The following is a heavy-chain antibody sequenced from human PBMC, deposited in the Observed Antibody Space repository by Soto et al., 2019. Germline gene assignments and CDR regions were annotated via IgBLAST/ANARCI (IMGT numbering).Heavy chain of an antibody. D-gene: IGHD6-13*01. CDR1: GGSISSSSYY. Sequence: QLQLQESGPGLVKPSETLSLTCTVSGGSISSSSYYWGWIRQPPGKGLEWIGSIYYSGSTYYNPSLKMRVTISVDPSKNQFSLKLSSVTAADTAVYYCARLSGSSRSFDYWGQGTLVTVSS. V-gene: IGHV4-39*01. J-gene: IGHJ4*02. CDR3: ARLSGSSRSFDY. CDR2: IYYSGST.